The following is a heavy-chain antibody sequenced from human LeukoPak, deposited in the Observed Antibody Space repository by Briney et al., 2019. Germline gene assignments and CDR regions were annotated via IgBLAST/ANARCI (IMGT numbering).Heavy chain of an antibody. CDR2: TYPSDSDT. J-gene: IGHJ4*02. CDR3: ARQGEMATTD. V-gene: IGHV5-51*01. Sequence: GESLKISCKGSGYSFTNYWIGWVRQLPGKGLEWMGITYPSDSDTRYSPSFQGQVTISADKSITTAYLQWNSLKASDTAMYYCARQGEMATTDWGQGTLVTVSS. D-gene: IGHD5-24*01. CDR1: GYSFTNYW.